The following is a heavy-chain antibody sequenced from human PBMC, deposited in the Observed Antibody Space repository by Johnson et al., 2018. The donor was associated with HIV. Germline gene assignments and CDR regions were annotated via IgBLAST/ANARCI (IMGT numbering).Heavy chain of an antibody. D-gene: IGHD3-22*01. J-gene: IGHJ3*02. V-gene: IGHV3-7*01. Sequence: MQLVESGGGVVRPGGSLRLSCAASGFTFSSYAMHWVRQAPGKGLEWVASIKPDGSDKYSVDSVKGRFTISRDNAKNSLYLQMNSLRAEDTAVYYCARPYYVISDYYLYSFDIWGQGTMVAVSS. CDR3: ARPYYVISDYYLYSFDI. CDR1: GFTFSSYA. CDR2: IKPDGSDK.